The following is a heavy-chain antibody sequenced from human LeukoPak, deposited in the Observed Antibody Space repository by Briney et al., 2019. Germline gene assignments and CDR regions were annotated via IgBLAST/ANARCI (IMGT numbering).Heavy chain of an antibody. CDR1: GFTFSSYA. D-gene: IGHD5-12*01. CDR3: ARSEGYSGYDTFDY. J-gene: IGHJ4*02. V-gene: IGHV3-21*01. CDR2: ISSSSSYI. Sequence: PGGSLRLSCAASGFTFSSYAMNWVRQAPGKGLEWVSSISSSSSYIYYADSVKGRFTISRDNAKNSLYLQMNSLRAEDTAVYYCARSEGYSGYDTFDYWGQGTLVTVSS.